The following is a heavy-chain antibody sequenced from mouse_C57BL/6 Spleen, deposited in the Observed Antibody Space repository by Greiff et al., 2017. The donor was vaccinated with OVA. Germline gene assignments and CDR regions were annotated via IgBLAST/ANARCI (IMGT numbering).Heavy chain of an antibody. V-gene: IGHV14-3*01. J-gene: IGHJ2*01. D-gene: IGHD1-1*01. Sequence: EVQLQQSVAELVRPGASVKLSCTASGFNIKNTYMHWVKQRPEQGLEWIGRIDPANGNTKYAPKFQGKATITADTSSNTAYLQLSSLTSEDTAIYYCALITTVVATGLDYWGKGTTLTVSS. CDR1: GFNIKNTY. CDR2: IDPANGNT. CDR3: ALITTVVATGLDY.